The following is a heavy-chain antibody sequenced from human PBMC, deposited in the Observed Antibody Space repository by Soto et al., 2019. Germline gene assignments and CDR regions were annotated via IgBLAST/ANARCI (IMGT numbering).Heavy chain of an antibody. Sequence: QVQLVESGGGVVQYGRSLRLSCGASGFTFSRYAMHWVRQAPGKGLDWLAVISYDGSNKYYADSVKGRFTISRDNSKNTLYLQMNSLRAEDTAVYYCARDELCVDDYWGQGPLVTVSS. D-gene: IGHD1-26*01. CDR2: ISYDGSNK. V-gene: IGHV3-30-3*01. CDR3: ARDELCVDDY. CDR1: GFTFSRYA. J-gene: IGHJ4*02.